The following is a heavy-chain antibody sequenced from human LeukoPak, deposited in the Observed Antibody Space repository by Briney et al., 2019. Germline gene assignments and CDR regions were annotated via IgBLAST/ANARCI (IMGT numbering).Heavy chain of an antibody. J-gene: IGHJ4*02. CDR1: GFTFSSYG. V-gene: IGHV3-23*01. Sequence: QAGESLRLSCAASGFTFSSYGMSWVRQAPGKGLEWVSIVSGSGGSTYYADSVKGRFTISRDNSKNTLYLQMNSLRAEDTAVYYCAPSIWGSYRHYFDYWGQGTLVTVSS. CDR2: VSGSGGST. CDR3: APSIWGSYRHYFDY. D-gene: IGHD3-16*02.